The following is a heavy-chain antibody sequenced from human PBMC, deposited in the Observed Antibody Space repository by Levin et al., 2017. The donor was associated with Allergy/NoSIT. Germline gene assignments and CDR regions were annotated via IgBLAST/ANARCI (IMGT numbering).Heavy chain of an antibody. D-gene: IGHD5-18*01. CDR3: ARVAGYSYGYYFDC. CDR1: GGSISSGGYS. Sequence: SETLSLTCAVSGGSISSGGYSWSWIRQPPGKGLEWIGNIYLSGSTNDNPSLKSRATMSVDRSKNQFSLKLSYVTAADTAVYYCARVAGYSYGYYFDCWGPGTLVTVSS. J-gene: IGHJ4*02. V-gene: IGHV4-30-2*01. CDR2: IYLSGST.